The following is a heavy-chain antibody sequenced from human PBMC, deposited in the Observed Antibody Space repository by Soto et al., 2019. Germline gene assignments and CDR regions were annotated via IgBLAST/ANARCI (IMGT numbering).Heavy chain of an antibody. Sequence: ASVKVSCKASGYTFTSYDINWVRQATGQGLEWMGWMNPNSGNTGYAQKFQDRVTMTRNTSISTAYMELSSLRSEDTAVYYCARGTSVTNDAFDIWGQGTMVTVSS. CDR1: GYTFTSYD. CDR3: ARGTSVTNDAFDI. J-gene: IGHJ3*02. CDR2: MNPNSGNT. D-gene: IGHD4-17*01. V-gene: IGHV1-8*01.